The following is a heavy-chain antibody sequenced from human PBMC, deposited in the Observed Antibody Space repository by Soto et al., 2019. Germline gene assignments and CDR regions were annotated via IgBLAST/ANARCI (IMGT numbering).Heavy chain of an antibody. V-gene: IGHV1-46*01. D-gene: IGHD3-16*02. CDR2: INPSGGST. J-gene: IGHJ4*02. CDR1: GYTFTSYS. CDR3: ARDGDYVWGSYRYIDY. Sequence: ASVKVSCKASGYTFTSYSMHWVRQAPGQGLEWMGIINPSGGSTSYAQKFQGRVTMTRDTSTSTVYMELSSLRSEDTAVYYCARDGDYVWGSYRYIDYWGQGTLVTVYS.